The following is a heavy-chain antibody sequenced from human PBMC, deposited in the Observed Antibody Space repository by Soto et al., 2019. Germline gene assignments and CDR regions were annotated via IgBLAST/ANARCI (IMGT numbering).Heavy chain of an antibody. CDR2: ISGYNGNT. CDR3: ATRCSSTRCLDL. J-gene: IGHJ2*01. Sequence: QVQLVQSGAEVKKPGASVKVSCKASGYTFTSYGICWVRQAPGQGLEWMGWISGYNGNTNYAQNLQGRVTMTTDTSTSTVYMELRSLRSDDTAVDYCATRCSSTRCLDLWGRGTLVIVSS. V-gene: IGHV1-18*01. CDR1: GYTFTSYG. D-gene: IGHD2-2*01.